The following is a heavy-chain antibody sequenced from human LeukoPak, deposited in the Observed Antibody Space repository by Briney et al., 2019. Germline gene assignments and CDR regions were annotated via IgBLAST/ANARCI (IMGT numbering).Heavy chain of an antibody. J-gene: IGHJ4*02. CDR1: GFTFSSYA. Sequence: GGSLRLSCAASGFTFSSYAMSWVRQAPGKGLEWVSAISGSGGSTYYADSVKGRFTISRDNSKNTLYLQMNSLRAEDTAVYYCAESGEDYDSSLPQYWGQGTLVTVSS. V-gene: IGHV3-23*01. D-gene: IGHD3-22*01. CDR3: AESGEDYDSSLPQY. CDR2: ISGSGGST.